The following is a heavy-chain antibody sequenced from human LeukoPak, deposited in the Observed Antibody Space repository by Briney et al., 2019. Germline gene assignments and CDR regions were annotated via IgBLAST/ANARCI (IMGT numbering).Heavy chain of an antibody. CDR2: INPSGGST. CDR1: GYTFTSYY. CDR3: ASGMGENFIPMIEDY. D-gene: IGHD3-22*01. J-gene: IGHJ4*02. Sequence: GASVKVSCKASGYTFTSYYMHWVRLAPGQGLEWMGIINPSGGSTSYAQKFQGRVTMTRDTSTSTVYMELSSLRPEDTALYYCASGMGENFIPMIEDYWGQGTLVTVSS. V-gene: IGHV1-46*01.